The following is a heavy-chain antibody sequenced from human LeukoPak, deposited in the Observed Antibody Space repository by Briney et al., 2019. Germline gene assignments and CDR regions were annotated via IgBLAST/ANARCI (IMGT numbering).Heavy chain of an antibody. CDR3: ARDRVYYYGSGSYYDAFDI. V-gene: IGHV1-46*01. Sequence: ASVKVSCKASGYTFTSYYMHWVRQAPGQGLEWMGIINPSGGSTSYAQKFQGKVTMTRDTSTSTVYMELSSLRSEDTAVYYCARDRVYYYGSGSYYDAFDIWGQGTMVTVSS. J-gene: IGHJ3*02. CDR1: GYTFTSYY. CDR2: INPSGGST. D-gene: IGHD3-10*01.